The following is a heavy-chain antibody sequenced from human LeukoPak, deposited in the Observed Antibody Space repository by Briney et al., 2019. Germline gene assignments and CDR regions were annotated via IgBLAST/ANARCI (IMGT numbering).Heavy chain of an antibody. Sequence: GGSLRLSCAASGFTFSSNCMSWVRQAPGKGLEWVSVIYSGGSTYYADSVKGRLTISRDNSKNTLYLQMNSLRAEDTAVYYCAGGDFDYWGQGTLVTVSS. CDR1: GFTFSSNC. V-gene: IGHV3-53*01. J-gene: IGHJ4*02. CDR2: IYSGGST. CDR3: AGGDFDY.